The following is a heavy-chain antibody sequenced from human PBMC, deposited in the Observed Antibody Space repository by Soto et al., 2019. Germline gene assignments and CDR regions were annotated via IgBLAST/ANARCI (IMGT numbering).Heavy chain of an antibody. D-gene: IGHD1-26*01. V-gene: IGHV1-2*02. CDR3: ARDGQVDVGATPDDRFDP. CDR1: GYNFVDCY. Sequence: QVQLVQSGTEVKNPGASVKVSCKASGYNFVDCYIHCVRQAPGQGPEWMAWINPDSGATNFAQNFQGRVTLTSDTSTSTVYMEMSSPTYDDTAVYYCARDGQVDVGATPDDRFDPWGQGALVTVSS. CDR2: INPDSGAT. J-gene: IGHJ5*02.